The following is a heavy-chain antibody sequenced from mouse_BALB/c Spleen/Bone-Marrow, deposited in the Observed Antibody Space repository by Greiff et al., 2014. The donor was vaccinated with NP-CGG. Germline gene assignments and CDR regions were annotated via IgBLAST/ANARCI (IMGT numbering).Heavy chain of an antibody. Sequence: VQLVESGAELAKPGASVKMSCKASGYTFTSYWMHWVKQRPGQGLKWIGYINPSTGYTEYNQKFKDKATLTADKSSSTAYMQLSSLTSEDSAVYYCARDHPYYFDYWGQGTTLTVSS. V-gene: IGHV1-7*01. CDR3: ARDHPYYFDY. CDR1: GYTFTSYW. CDR2: INPSTGYT. J-gene: IGHJ2*01.